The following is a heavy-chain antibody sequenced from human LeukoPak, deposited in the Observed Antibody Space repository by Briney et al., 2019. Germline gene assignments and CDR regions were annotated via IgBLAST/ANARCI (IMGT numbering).Heavy chain of an antibody. V-gene: IGHV3-48*01. J-gene: IGHJ4*02. CDR1: VFPFSRYS. CDR3: ARGLLVGGSGSEHDY. D-gene: IGHD3-10*01. CDR2: ITSSGDTI. Sequence: GGSLRLSCTTSVFPFSRYSMNWVRQAPGKGLEWVSYITSSGDTIYYADSVKGRFTISRDNAKNSVYLQMNSLRAEDTAVYYCARGLLVGGSGSEHDYWGQGTLVTVSS.